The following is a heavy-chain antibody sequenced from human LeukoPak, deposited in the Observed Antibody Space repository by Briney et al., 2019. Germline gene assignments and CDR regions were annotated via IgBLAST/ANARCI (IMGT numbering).Heavy chain of an antibody. CDR3: ARDGYYDSSGYYRNWFDP. V-gene: IGHV4-31*03. CDR1: GGSISSGGYY. CDR2: INYSGST. Sequence: SETLSLTCTVPGGSISSGGYYWSWIRQHPGKDLEWIGYINYSGSTNYTPSLKSRVTISVDTSKNQFSLKLSSVTAADSAVYYCARDGYYDSSGYYRNWFDPWGQGTLVTVSS. J-gene: IGHJ5*02. D-gene: IGHD3-22*01.